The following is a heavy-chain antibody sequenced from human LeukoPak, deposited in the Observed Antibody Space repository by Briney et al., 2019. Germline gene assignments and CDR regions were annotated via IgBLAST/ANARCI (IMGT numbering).Heavy chain of an antibody. D-gene: IGHD3-10*01. CDR2: ISGSGGST. V-gene: IGHV3-23*01. CDR3: AKDRRQWFGDVQILVDY. J-gene: IGHJ4*02. Sequence: GGSLRLSCAASGFTFSSYAMSWVRQAPGKGLEWVSAISGSGGSTYYADSVKGRLTISRDNSKNTLYLQMNSLRAEDTAVYYCAKDRRQWFGDVQILVDYWGQGTLVTVSS. CDR1: GFTFSSYA.